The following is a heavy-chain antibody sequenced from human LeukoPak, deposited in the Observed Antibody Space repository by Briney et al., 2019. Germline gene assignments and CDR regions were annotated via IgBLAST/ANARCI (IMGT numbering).Heavy chain of an antibody. CDR2: LSSSGSS. D-gene: IGHD1-14*01. Sequence: ASETLSLTCTVSGGSISSSSYYWSWIRQSAGKGLEWIGRLSSSGSSIHNPSLKSRLTMSVDTSKNQFSLKLSSVTAEDTAVYYCASEGIRDYYYYSMDVWGKGTTVTISS. CDR1: GGSISSSSYY. CDR3: ASEGIRDYYYYSMDV. V-gene: IGHV4-61*02. J-gene: IGHJ6*03.